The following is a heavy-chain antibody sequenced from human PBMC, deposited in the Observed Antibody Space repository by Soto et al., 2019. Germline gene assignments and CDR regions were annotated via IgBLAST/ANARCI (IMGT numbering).Heavy chain of an antibody. CDR3: ARQTNTIRQYYFDY. J-gene: IGHJ4*02. D-gene: IGHD3-3*01. Sequence: GESLKISCKGSGYTFSNYWIGWVRQMPGKGLEWMGIIYPGDSDTRYSPSFQGQVTISADKSINTAYLQWSSLKASDTAMYYCARQTNTIRQYYFDYWGQGTLVTVSS. CDR2: IYPGDSDT. V-gene: IGHV5-51*01. CDR1: GYTFSNYW.